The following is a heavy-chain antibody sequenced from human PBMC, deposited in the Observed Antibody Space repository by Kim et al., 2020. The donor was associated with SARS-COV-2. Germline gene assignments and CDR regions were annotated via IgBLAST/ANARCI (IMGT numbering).Heavy chain of an antibody. V-gene: IGHV4-30-2*01. Sequence: PTLKSRVTISVDRSKNQFSLKLSSVTAADTAVYYCAREGGSSSWANWFDPWGQGTLVTVSS. CDR3: AREGGSSSWANWFDP. J-gene: IGHJ5*02. D-gene: IGHD6-13*01.